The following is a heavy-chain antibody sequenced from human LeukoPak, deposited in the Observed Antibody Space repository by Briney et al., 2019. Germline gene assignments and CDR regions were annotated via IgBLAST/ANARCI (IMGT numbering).Heavy chain of an antibody. D-gene: IGHD5-18*01. V-gene: IGHV4-34*01. CDR1: GFTFSTYN. CDR3: ARHGRAWIQLWSEYYFDY. Sequence: GSLRLSCVASGFTFSTYNMHWVRQAPGKGLEWIGNIYHSGSTYYNPSLKSRVTISVDTSKNQFSLKLSSVTAADTAVYYCARHGRAWIQLWSEYYFDYWGQGTLVTVSS. J-gene: IGHJ4*02. CDR2: IYHSGST.